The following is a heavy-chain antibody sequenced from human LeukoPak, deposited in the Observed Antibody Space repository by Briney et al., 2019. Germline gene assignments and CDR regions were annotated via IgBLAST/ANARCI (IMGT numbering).Heavy chain of an antibody. J-gene: IGHJ6*02. D-gene: IGHD2-8*02. Sequence: ASVKVSCKPSVYTFTSYGISWVRQAPGQGLEGMGWISAYNGNTNYTQTLQGRVTMTTDTSTSTTYSERSRLRSADTAVHCSARIPPRVVYARDYYYYGMDVWGQGTTVTVSS. V-gene: IGHV1-18*01. CDR1: VYTFTSYG. CDR3: ARIPPRVVYARDYYYYGMDV. CDR2: ISAYNGNT.